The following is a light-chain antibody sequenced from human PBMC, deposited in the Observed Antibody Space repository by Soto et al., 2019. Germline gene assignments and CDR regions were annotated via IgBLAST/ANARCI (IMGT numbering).Light chain of an antibody. CDR3: HQFGISPYT. V-gene: IGKV3-20*01. CDR2: GAS. J-gene: IGKJ2*01. Sequence: EIVLTQSPGTLSLSPGERATLSCRASQSVSSAYILWFQQKPGQAPRLLIYGASYRAAGIPDRFGGSGSGTDFTLTISRLGPEDFAVYYCHQFGISPYTFGQGTKLEIK. CDR1: QSVSSAY.